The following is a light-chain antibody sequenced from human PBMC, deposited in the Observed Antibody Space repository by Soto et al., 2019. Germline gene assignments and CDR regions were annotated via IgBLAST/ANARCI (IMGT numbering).Light chain of an antibody. CDR2: EVS. CDR1: SSDVGGYNY. Sequence: QSALTQPASVSGSPGQSITISCTGTSSDVGGYNYVSWYQQHPGKAPKLMIYEVSNRPSGVSNRFSGPKSGNTASLTISGLQAEDEADYYCRSYTSSSTLLVFGGGTKRTVL. J-gene: IGLJ2*01. CDR3: RSYTSSSTLLV. V-gene: IGLV2-14*01.